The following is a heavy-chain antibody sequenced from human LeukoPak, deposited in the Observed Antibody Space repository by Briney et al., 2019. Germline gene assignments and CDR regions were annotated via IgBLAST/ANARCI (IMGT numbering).Heavy chain of an antibody. CDR2: TYYRSKWYN. D-gene: IGHD6-13*01. CDR1: GDSVSSSSAA. CDR3: ARGGILAAGYFYYIDV. V-gene: IGHV6-1*01. J-gene: IGHJ6*03. Sequence: SQTLSLTCAISGDSVSSSSAAWNWIRQSPSRGLEWLGRTYYRSKWYNDYAVSVQSRITINTDTSKNQFSLQLISVTPEDTAVYYCARGGILAAGYFYYIDVWGKGTMVTVSS.